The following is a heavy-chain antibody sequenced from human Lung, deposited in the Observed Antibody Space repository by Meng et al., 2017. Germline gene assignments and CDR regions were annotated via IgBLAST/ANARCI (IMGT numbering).Heavy chain of an antibody. CDR1: GGSFSDYY. CDR3: ARGPTTMAHDFDY. J-gene: IGHJ4*02. Sequence: QVQLQQGRAGLLKPSETLSLTCVVSGGSFSDYYWSWIRQPPGKGLEWIGEINHSGSTNYNPSLESRATISVDTSQNNLSLKLSSVTAADSAVYYCARGPTTMAHDFDYWGQGTLVTVSS. CDR2: INHSGST. V-gene: IGHV4-34*01. D-gene: IGHD4-11*01.